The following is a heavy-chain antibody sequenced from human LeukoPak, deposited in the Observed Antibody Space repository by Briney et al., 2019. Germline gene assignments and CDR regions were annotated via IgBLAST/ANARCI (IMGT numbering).Heavy chain of an antibody. CDR2: ISYDGSRT. D-gene: IGHD2/OR15-2a*01. J-gene: IGHJ4*02. Sequence: GGSLRLSCAASGFTFRAYAMHWVRQAPGQGLEWVAVISYDGSRTYTADSVKGRITISRDNSEDTVYLHMNILRPEDTAVYYCARDAQVYFDSTTSFDYWGQGTLLIVSS. V-gene: IGHV3-30*04. CDR3: ARDAQVYFDSTTSFDY. CDR1: GFTFRAYA.